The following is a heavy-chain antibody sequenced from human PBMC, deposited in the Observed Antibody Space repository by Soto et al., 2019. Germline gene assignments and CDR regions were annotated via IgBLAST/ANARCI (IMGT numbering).Heavy chain of an antibody. V-gene: IGHV4-31*03. D-gene: IGHD1-7*01. CDR2: IYYSGST. CDR1: GGSISSGGYY. J-gene: IGHJ5*02. Sequence: SETLSLTCTVSGGSISSGGYYRSWIRQHPGKGLEWIGYIYYSGSTYYNPSLKSRVTISVDTSKNQFSLKLSSVTAADTAVYYCARDKLNGYNWFDPWGQGTLVTVSS. CDR3: ARDKLNGYNWFDP.